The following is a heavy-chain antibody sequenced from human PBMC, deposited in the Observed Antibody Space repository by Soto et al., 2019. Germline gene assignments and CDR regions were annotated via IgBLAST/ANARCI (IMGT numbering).Heavy chain of an antibody. J-gene: IGHJ4*02. D-gene: IGHD4-17*01. CDR2: IWYDGSNK. Sequence: GGSLRLSCAASGFTFSSYGMHWVRQAPGKGLEWVAVIWYDGSNKYYADYVKGRFTISRDNSKNTLYLQMISLRAEDTALYYCARDFDYGGNENYFDYWGQGTLVTVSS. CDR1: GFTFSSYG. V-gene: IGHV3-33*01. CDR3: ARDFDYGGNENYFDY.